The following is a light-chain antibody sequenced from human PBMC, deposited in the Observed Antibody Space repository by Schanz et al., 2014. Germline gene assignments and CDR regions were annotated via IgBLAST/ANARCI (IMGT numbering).Light chain of an antibody. CDR1: TSNIGTGYH. CDR2: GDS. J-gene: IGLJ3*02. CDR3: AAWDDSLQGWV. Sequence: QSVLTQPPSVSGAPGQRVTISCTGSTSNIGTGYHVHWYQHFPGTAPKLLIFGDSNRPSGVPGRFSGSKSGTSASLAITGLQAEDEADYHCAAWDDSLQGWVFGGGTKLTVL. V-gene: IGLV1-40*01.